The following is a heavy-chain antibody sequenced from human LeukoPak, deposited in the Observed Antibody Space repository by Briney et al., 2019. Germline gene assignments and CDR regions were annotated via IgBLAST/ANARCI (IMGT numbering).Heavy chain of an antibody. CDR1: GFTFDDYA. Sequence: GRSLRLSCAASGFTFDDYAMHWVRQAPGKGLEWVSGISWISGSIGYADSVKGRFTISRDNAKNSLYLQMNSLRAEDTALYYCAKDMGPDDSSGYPFDYWGQGTLVTVSS. V-gene: IGHV3-9*01. J-gene: IGHJ4*02. D-gene: IGHD3-22*01. CDR2: ISWISGSI. CDR3: AKDMGPDDSSGYPFDY.